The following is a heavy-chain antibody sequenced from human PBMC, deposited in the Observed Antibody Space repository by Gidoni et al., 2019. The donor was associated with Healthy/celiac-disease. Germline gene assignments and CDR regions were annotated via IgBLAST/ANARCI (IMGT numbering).Heavy chain of an antibody. CDR3: ARALSGSYYVAHAFDI. CDR1: GGSISSYY. D-gene: IGHD1-26*01. V-gene: IGHV4-59*01. Sequence: QVQLQESGPGLVKPSETLSLTCTVSGGSISSYYWSWIRQPPGKGLEWIGYIYYSGSTNYNPSLKSRVTISVDTSKNQFSLKLSSVTAADTAVYYCARALSGSYYVAHAFDIWGQGTMVTVSS. CDR2: IYYSGST. J-gene: IGHJ3*02.